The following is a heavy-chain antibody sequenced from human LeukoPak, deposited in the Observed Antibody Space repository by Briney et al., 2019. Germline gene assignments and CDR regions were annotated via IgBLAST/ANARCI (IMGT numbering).Heavy chain of an antibody. CDR1: GFIFNNYG. V-gene: IGHV3-23*01. D-gene: IGHD3-22*01. Sequence: GGSLRLSCAASGFIFNNYGLVWVRQAPGKGLEWVSAISNDGGGTTYADFVKGRFSVSRDNSKNTLSLQMNSLRAEDTALYYCAKGSSGYFFDLWGQGTLVTVSS. J-gene: IGHJ4*02. CDR3: AKGSSGYFFDL. CDR2: ISNDGGGT.